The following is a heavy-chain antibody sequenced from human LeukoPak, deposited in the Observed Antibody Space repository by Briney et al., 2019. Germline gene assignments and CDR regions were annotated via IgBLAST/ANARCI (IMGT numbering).Heavy chain of an antibody. CDR3: ARGPLSDIVALYYFDY. CDR1: GYTFTSYD. J-gene: IGHJ4*02. CDR2: INPNSGNT. V-gene: IGHV1-8*01. D-gene: IGHD5-12*01. Sequence: ASVKVSCKASGYTFTSYDINWVRQATGQGLEWMGWINPNSGNTGYAQKFQGRVTMTRNTSISTAYMELSNLRSEDTAVYYCARGPLSDIVALYYFDYWGQGTLVTVSS.